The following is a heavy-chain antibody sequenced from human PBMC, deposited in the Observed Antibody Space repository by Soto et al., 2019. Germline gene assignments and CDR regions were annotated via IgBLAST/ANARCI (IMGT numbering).Heavy chain of an antibody. CDR1: GLSVSNNH. Sequence: GGSLRLSCAASGLSVSNNHMTWVRQAPGKGLEWVSLIHGGGSAYYADSVKGRFTISRDNSKNTLYLQMDSLRAEDTAIYYCAGSLTTAASLDYWGQGTLVNVSS. CDR3: AGSLTTAASLDY. CDR2: IHGGGSA. V-gene: IGHV3-53*01. D-gene: IGHD1-1*01. J-gene: IGHJ4*02.